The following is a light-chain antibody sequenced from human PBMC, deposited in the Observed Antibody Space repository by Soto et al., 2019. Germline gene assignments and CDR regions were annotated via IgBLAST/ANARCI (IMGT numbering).Light chain of an antibody. CDR1: QSVLYSSNNKNY. Sequence: DIVMTQSPDSLAVSLGERATINCKSSQSVLYSSNNKNYLAWYQQKPGQPPKLLIYWASTRESGVPDRFNGSGSGTDFTLTISSLQAEDVAVYYCQQYYSTPRTFGGGTKVEIK. V-gene: IGKV4-1*01. CDR3: QQYYSTPRT. CDR2: WAS. J-gene: IGKJ4*01.